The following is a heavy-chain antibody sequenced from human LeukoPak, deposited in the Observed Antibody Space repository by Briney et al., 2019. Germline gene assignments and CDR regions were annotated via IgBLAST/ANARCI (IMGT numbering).Heavy chain of an antibody. Sequence: TGESLKISCQGSGYSFTSYWIGWVRQMPGKGLEWMGIIYPGDSDTRYSPSFQGQVTISADKSISTAYLQWSSLKASDTAMYYCARAMTVDSSGWSDYWGQGTLVTVSS. D-gene: IGHD6-19*01. CDR1: GYSFTSYW. V-gene: IGHV5-51*01. CDR3: ARAMTVDSSGWSDY. CDR2: IYPGDSDT. J-gene: IGHJ4*02.